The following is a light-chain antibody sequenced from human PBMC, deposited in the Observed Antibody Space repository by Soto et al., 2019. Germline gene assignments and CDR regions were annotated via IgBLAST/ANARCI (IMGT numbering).Light chain of an antibody. CDR1: QGIGNY. Sequence: DIQMTQSPSSLSASVGDRVTITCRASQGIGNYLAWYQQKPGTVPKLLIYSASTLQSGVPSRFSGSGSGTDFPLTISSLQPEDVATYYCQKYNNVPATFGQGTRLEIK. CDR3: QKYNNVPAT. CDR2: SAS. J-gene: IGKJ5*01. V-gene: IGKV1-27*01.